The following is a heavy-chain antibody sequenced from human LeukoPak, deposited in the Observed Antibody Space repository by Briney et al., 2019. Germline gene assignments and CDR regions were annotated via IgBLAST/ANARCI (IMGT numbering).Heavy chain of an antibody. CDR1: GGSFSGYY. V-gene: IGHV4-34*01. D-gene: IGHD2-2*01. Sequence: SETLSLTCAVYGGSFSGYYWSWIRQPPGKGLEGIGEINHSGSTNYNTSLKSRVTISVDTSKNQFSLKLSSVTAADTAVYYCARETRVPAAISPRTYYFDYWGQGTLVTVSS. J-gene: IGHJ4*02. CDR2: INHSGST. CDR3: ARETRVPAAISPRTYYFDY.